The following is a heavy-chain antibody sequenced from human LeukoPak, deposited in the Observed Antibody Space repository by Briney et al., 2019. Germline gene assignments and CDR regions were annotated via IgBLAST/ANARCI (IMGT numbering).Heavy chain of an antibody. CDR2: ISSDGITI. J-gene: IGHJ3*01. V-gene: IGHV3-74*01. Sequence: GGSLRLSCAASGFIVSNYWMNWVRQAPGQGLVWVSRISSDGITISYADSVKGRFTVTRDNAKNTLYLQMNSLRAEDTAVYYCVRDDNYHKGTIYYDVFNVWGQGTKVTVSS. CDR3: VRDDNYHKGTIYYDVFNV. D-gene: IGHD3-22*01. CDR1: GFIVSNYW.